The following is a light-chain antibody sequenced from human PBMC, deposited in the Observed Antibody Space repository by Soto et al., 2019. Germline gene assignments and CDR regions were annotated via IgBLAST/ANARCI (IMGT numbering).Light chain of an antibody. CDR1: SGHSSYA. CDR3: QTFK. Sequence: QPVLTQSPSASASLGASVKLTCTLSSGHSSYAIAWHQQQPEKGPRYLMKLNSDGSHSKGDGIPDRFSGSSSGAERYLTISSLQSEDEADYYCQTFKVGGGTKLTVL. CDR2: LNSDGSH. V-gene: IGLV4-69*01. J-gene: IGLJ2*01.